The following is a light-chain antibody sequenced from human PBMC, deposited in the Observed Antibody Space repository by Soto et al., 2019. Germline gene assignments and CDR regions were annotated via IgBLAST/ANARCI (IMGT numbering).Light chain of an antibody. CDR1: QSVKSN. J-gene: IGKJ5*01. Sequence: EIVMTQSSATLSVSPGERVTLSCRASQSVKSNLAWYQQKPGQAPRLLTYGASTRATGIPARFSGSGSGTEFTLTISSLQSEDFAVYYCQQYDDWITFGQGTRLEIK. CDR3: QQYDDWIT. CDR2: GAS. V-gene: IGKV3-15*01.